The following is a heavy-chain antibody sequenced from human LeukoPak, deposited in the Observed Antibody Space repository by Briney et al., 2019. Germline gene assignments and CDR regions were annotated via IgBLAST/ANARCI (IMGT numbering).Heavy chain of an antibody. J-gene: IGHJ5*02. CDR1: GGSFSGYY. Sequence: SETLSLTCAVYGGSFSGYYWSWIRQHPGKGPEWIGYIYYSGSTYYDPSLKSRVTISVDTSKNQFSLKLSSVTAADTAVYYCARGHGSGSYEEEGNWFDPWGQGTLVTVSS. CDR2: IYYSGST. V-gene: IGHV4-31*11. D-gene: IGHD3-10*01. CDR3: ARGHGSGSYEEEGNWFDP.